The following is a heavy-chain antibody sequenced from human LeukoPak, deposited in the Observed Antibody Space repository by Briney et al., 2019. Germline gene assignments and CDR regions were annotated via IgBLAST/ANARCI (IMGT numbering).Heavy chain of an antibody. D-gene: IGHD5-18*01. Sequence: GGSLRLSCAASGFTFSSYAMSWVRQAPGKGLEWVSAISGSGGSTYNADSVKGRFTISRDNSKNTLYLQMNSLRTEDTAVYYCSRKRGYSYGCDYWGQGTLVTVSS. J-gene: IGHJ4*02. V-gene: IGHV3-23*01. CDR2: ISGSGGST. CDR1: GFTFSSYA. CDR3: SRKRGYSYGCDY.